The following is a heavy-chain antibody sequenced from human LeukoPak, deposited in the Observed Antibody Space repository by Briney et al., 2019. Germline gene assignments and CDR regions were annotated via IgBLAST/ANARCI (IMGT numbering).Heavy chain of an antibody. Sequence: GGSLRLSCAASGFTFSSYAMSWVRQAPGKGLEWVSAISGSGGSTYCADSVKGRFTISSDNSKNTLYLQMNSLRAEDTAVYYCAKAVDFWSGYYNYWGQGTLVTVSS. CDR1: GFTFSSYA. CDR3: AKAVDFWSGYYNY. D-gene: IGHD3-3*01. J-gene: IGHJ4*02. V-gene: IGHV3-23*01. CDR2: ISGSGGST.